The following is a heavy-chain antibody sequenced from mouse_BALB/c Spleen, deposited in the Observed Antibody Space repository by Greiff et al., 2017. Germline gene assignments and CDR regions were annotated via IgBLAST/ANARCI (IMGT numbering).Heavy chain of an antibody. CDR2: IYPGNSDT. V-gene: IGHV1-5*01. D-gene: IGHD2-2*01. J-gene: IGHJ3*01. CDR3: TREEVYGYDGVSY. CDR1: GYSFTSYW. Sequence: VQLQQSGTVLARPGASVKMSCKASGYSFTSYWMHWVKQRPGQGLEWIVAIYPGNSDTSYNQKFKGKAKLTAVTSASTAYMELSSLTNEDSAVYYCTREEVYGYDGVSYWGQGTLVTVSA.